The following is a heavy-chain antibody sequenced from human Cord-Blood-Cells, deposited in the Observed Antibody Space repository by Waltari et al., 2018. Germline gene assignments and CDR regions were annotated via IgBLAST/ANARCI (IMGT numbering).Heavy chain of an antibody. CDR2: INPNSGGT. CDR1: GYTFTGYY. D-gene: IGHD1-26*01. CDR3: ARTSIGGATRYYYYGMDV. V-gene: IGHV1-2*04. Sequence: QVQLVQSGAEVKKPGASVKVSCKASGYTFTGYYMHWVRQAPGQGLEWMGWINPNSGGTNYAQKFQGWVTMTRDTSSSTAYMELSRLRSDDTAVYYGARTSIGGATRYYYYGMDVWGQGTTVTVSS. J-gene: IGHJ6*02.